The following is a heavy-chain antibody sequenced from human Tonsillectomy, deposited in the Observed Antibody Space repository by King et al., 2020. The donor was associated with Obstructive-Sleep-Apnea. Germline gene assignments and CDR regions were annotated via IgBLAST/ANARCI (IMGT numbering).Heavy chain of an antibody. J-gene: IGHJ4*02. CDR2: ISSSSSTI. V-gene: IGHV3-48*01. CDR3: ARSEVAAPVPPNFGD. D-gene: IGHD2-15*01. Sequence: VQLVESGGGLVQPGGSLSLSCAASGFTFSSYSMNWVRQAPGKGLEWVSYISSSSSTIYYADSVKGRFTISRDNAKNSLYLQMNSLRAEDTAVYYCARSEVAAPVPPNFGDWGQGTLAT. CDR1: GFTFSSYS.